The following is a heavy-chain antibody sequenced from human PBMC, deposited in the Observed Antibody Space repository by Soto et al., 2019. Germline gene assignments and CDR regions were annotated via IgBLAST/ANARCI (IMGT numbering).Heavy chain of an antibody. CDR3: AKRSSSSPFDY. Sequence: EVQLLESGGGLVQPGESLRLSCAASGFTFSSYAMSRVRQAPGKGLEWVSVISGSADSTYYEDSVKGRFTIPRDNSKNTLYLQMNSLRAEDTAVYFCAKRSSSSPFDYWGQGTLVTVSS. J-gene: IGHJ4*02. V-gene: IGHV3-23*01. CDR1: GFTFSSYA. D-gene: IGHD6-6*01. CDR2: ISGSADST.